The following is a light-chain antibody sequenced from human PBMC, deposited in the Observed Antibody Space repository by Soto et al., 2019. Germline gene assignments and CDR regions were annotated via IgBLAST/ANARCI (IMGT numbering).Light chain of an antibody. Sequence: QSALTQPASVSGSPGQSITISCTGTSSDAGGYNYVSWYQHHPGRAPKLMIYDVSNRPSGVSTRFSGSKSGDTASLTISGLQAEDEADYYCSLYTATTTVFGTGTKVTVL. CDR2: DVS. CDR3: SLYTATTTV. J-gene: IGLJ1*01. CDR1: SSDAGGYNY. V-gene: IGLV2-14*03.